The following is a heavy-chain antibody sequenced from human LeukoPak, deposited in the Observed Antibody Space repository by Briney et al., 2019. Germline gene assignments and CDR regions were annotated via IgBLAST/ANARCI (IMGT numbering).Heavy chain of an antibody. J-gene: IGHJ4*02. Sequence: PGGSLRLSCAASGFTFSSYAMSWVRQAPGKGLEWVSVIYSGGSTYYADSVKGRFTISRDNSKNTLYLQMNSLRAEDTAVYYCVAYYDILTGYKYWGQGTLVTVSS. D-gene: IGHD3-9*01. CDR3: VAYYDILTGYKY. CDR1: GFTFSSYA. V-gene: IGHV3-66*01. CDR2: IYSGGST.